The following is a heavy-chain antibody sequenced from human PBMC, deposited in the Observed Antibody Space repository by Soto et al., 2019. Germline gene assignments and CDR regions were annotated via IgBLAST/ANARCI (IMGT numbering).Heavy chain of an antibody. J-gene: IGHJ4*02. D-gene: IGHD2-15*01. V-gene: IGHV4-59*01. Sequence: QVQLQESGPGLVKPSETLSLTCTVSGGSTHSYYWAWIRQPPGKGLEWMGYVYYNGDTNYNPSLKSRVTISVDASKNQFSLKLTSVTPADTAVYCCARGHGHGGSSFDFWGQGTLVTVSS. CDR3: ARGHGHGGSSFDF. CDR2: VYYNGDT. CDR1: GGSTHSYY.